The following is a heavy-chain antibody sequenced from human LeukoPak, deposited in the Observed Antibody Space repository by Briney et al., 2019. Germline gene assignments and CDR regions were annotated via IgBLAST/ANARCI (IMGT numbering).Heavy chain of an antibody. CDR3: ARDNGFDYYGSGSYFG. CDR1: GGTFISYA. D-gene: IGHD3-10*01. Sequence: ASVKVSCKASGGTFISYAISWVRQAPGQGLEWMGGIIPIFGTANYAQKFQGRVTITADESTSTAYMELSSLRSEDTAVYYCARDNGFDYYGSGSYFGWGQGTLVTVSS. J-gene: IGHJ4*02. V-gene: IGHV1-69*01. CDR2: IIPIFGTA.